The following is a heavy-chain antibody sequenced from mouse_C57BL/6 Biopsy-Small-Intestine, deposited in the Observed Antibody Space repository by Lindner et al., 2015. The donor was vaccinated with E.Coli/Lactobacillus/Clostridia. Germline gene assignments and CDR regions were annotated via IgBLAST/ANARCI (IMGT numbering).Heavy chain of an antibody. CDR3: ARDSGWWDPRPGFDY. CDR1: GYTFATYG. D-gene: IGHD1-1*02. Sequence: SVKVSCKASGYTFATYGISWVRQAPGQGLEWMGWISAYNGNTNYAQNLQGRVTMTTDTSSSTAYMELRSLRSDDTAVYYCARDSGWWDPRPGFDYWGQGTLLTVSS. J-gene: IGHJ2*01. V-gene: IGHV1-81*01. CDR2: ISAYNGNT.